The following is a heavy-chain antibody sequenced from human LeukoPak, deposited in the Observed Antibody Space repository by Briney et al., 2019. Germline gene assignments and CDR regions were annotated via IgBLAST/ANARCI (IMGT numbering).Heavy chain of an antibody. V-gene: IGHV1-2*02. J-gene: IGHJ4*02. D-gene: IGHD5-12*01. Sequence: ASMKVSCKASGYSFTGYYMHWVRQAPGQGLEWMGCINPNSGGTDYAQKFQGRVTMTRDTPISTAYMELSRLTSDDTAVYYCAGLSGYDPYYFDYWGQGTLVAVSS. CDR1: GYSFTGYY. CDR2: INPNSGGT. CDR3: AGLSGYDPYYFDY.